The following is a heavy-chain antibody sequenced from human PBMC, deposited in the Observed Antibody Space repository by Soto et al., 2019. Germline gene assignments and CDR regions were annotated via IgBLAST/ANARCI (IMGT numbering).Heavy chain of an antibody. D-gene: IGHD6-19*01. CDR3: ARDLAVAGNDY. J-gene: IGHJ4*02. Sequence: GGSLRLSCAASGFTFSRYGMHWVRQAPGKGLEWVAVIWYDGSNKYYADSVKGRFTISRDNSKTTLYLQMNSLRAEDTAVYYCARDLAVAGNDYWGQGTLVTVSS. CDR1: GFTFSRYG. V-gene: IGHV3-33*01. CDR2: IWYDGSNK.